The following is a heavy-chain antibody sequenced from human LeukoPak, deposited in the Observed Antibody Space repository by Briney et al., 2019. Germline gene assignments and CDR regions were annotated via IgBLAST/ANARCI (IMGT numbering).Heavy chain of an antibody. J-gene: IGHJ4*02. V-gene: IGHV3-66*02. Sequence: GGSLRPSCAASGFTVRSNYLSWVRQAPGRGLEWVSVIYSGGNTYYADSVKGRFTISRDNSKNTVYLRMNSLRTEDTAVYYCARGEDTTISQIFDYWGQGTLVTVSS. CDR1: GFTVRSNY. D-gene: IGHD2-15*01. CDR3: ARGEDTTISQIFDY. CDR2: IYSGGNT.